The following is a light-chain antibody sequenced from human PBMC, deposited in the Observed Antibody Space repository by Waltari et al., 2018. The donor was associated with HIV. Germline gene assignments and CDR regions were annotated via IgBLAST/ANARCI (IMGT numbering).Light chain of an antibody. V-gene: IGKV1-39*01. CDR1: ESISVY. CDR3: QQCFNMPRT. Sequence: DIQMTQSPSSLSASVGDRVTITCRASESISVYVNWYQQKSGKAPERLIYTASSVQSGVPSRFRASGSGTDFTLTITSVQPDDFATYYCQQCFNMPRTFGQGTRVDI. CDR2: TAS. J-gene: IGKJ1*01.